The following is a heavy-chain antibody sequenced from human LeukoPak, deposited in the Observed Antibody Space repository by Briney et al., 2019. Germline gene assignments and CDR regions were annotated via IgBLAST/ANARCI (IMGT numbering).Heavy chain of an antibody. CDR2: MYISGAS. CDR3: ARNEVGPTIYGMDV. CDR1: SGSISDYY. D-gene: IGHD1-26*01. J-gene: IGHJ6*02. Sequence: SETLSLACTVSSGSISDYYWSWIRQSAGKGLEWIGRMYISGASNYNPSLKSRVTMSLDTSKNQISLKLNSVTAADTAVYYCARNEVGPTIYGMDVWGQGTTVTVSS. V-gene: IGHV4-4*07.